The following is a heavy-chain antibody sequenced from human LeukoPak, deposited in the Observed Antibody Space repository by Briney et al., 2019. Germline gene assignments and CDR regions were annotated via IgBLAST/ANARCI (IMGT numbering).Heavy chain of an antibody. D-gene: IGHD4-17*01. CDR2: ISSSDTTI. J-gene: IGHJ4*02. CDR3: ARAYGDY. Sequence: GGSLRLSCAASGFTFTGYEMNWVRQAPGKGLEWVSYISSSDTTIYYAASVKGRFTISRDNAKNSLYLQMNSLRAEDTAVYYCARAYGDYVGQGTLVTVSS. CDR1: GFTFTGYE. V-gene: IGHV3-48*03.